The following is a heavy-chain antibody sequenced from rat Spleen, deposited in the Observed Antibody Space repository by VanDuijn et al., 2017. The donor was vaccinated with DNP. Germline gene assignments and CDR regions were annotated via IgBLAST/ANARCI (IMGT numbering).Heavy chain of an antibody. CDR1: AYSITSHY. J-gene: IGHJ1*01. CDR2: ISYSGST. CDR3: ARHGRVTTVATYWYFDF. Sequence: EVQLQESGPGLVKPSQSLSLTCSVTAYSITSHYWGWIRRFPGNKMEWVGHISYSGSTSYNPSLKSRISITRDTSKNQFFLHLNSVTTEDTATYFCARHGRVTTVATYWYFDFWGPGTMVTVSS. V-gene: IGHV3-1*01. D-gene: IGHD1-3*01.